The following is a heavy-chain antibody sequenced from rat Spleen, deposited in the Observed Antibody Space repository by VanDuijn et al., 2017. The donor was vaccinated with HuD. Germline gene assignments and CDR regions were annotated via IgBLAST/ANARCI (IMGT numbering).Heavy chain of an antibody. Sequence: EVQLVESGGGLVQPGRSLKLSCAASGFTFSNYGMAWVRQTPTKGLEWVASISTGGGNTYYRDSVKGRFTISRDDAKSTLSLQVDSLRSEDTATYYCARRHYGYTDYFDYWGQGVMVTVSS. D-gene: IGHD1-9*01. CDR1: GFTFSNYG. J-gene: IGHJ2*01. V-gene: IGHV5S13*01. CDR2: ISTGGGNT. CDR3: ARRHYGYTDYFDY.